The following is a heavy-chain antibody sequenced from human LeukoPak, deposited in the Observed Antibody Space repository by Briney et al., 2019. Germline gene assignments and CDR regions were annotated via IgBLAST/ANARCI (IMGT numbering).Heavy chain of an antibody. J-gene: IGHJ5*02. CDR1: GVSFSGYY. V-gene: IGHV4-34*01. CDR2: INHSGST. Sequence: SETLSLTCAVYGVSFSGYYWSWIRQPPGKGLEWIGEINHSGSTNYNPSLKSRVTISVDTSKNQFSLKLSSVTAADTAVYYCARGRPRNRNRSHRGYNWFDPWGQGTLVTVSS. D-gene: IGHD1-14*01. CDR3: ARGRPRNRNRSHRGYNWFDP.